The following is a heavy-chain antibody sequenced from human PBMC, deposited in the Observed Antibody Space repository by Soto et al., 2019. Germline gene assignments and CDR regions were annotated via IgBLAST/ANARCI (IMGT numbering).Heavy chain of an antibody. D-gene: IGHD6-6*01. CDR3: ARRARADYSYMDV. CDR1: GFTFSSDA. Sequence: EVQLVESGGGLAQPGGSLRLSCAASGFTFSSDAMDWVRQAPGKGMEYVSGISSNGIGTYYASSVKGRFTISRDNSRDTVYLQMDSLRPEEMAVYYGARRARADYSYMDVWGKGTTVTVS. J-gene: IGHJ6*03. CDR2: ISSNGIGT. V-gene: IGHV3-64*01.